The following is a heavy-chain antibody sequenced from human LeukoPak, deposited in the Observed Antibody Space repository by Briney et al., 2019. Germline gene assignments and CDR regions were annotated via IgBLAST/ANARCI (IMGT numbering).Heavy chain of an antibody. CDR2: IDTGGDT. CDR3: ARVSANAFDI. Sequence: GGSLRLSCAASGFTSSSHDMHWVRQATGKGLEWVSGIDTGGDTFYAASVKGRFTISRENVENSLCLQMNSLRVGDTAVYYCARVSANAFDIWGQGTVVTVSS. V-gene: IGHV3-13*04. CDR1: GFTSSSHD. J-gene: IGHJ3*02.